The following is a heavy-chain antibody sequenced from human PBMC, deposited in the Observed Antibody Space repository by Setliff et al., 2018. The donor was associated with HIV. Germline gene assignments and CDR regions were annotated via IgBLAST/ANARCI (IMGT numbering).Heavy chain of an antibody. D-gene: IGHD6-13*01. CDR2: INPSGST. J-gene: IGHJ4*02. CDR3: ARESPSSSWFYFDF. Sequence: PSETLSLTCAVYGESFSGFYWNWIRQPPGKGLEWIGEINPSGSTNYNPSLKSRVTISVDTSKNQFSLKLSSVTAADTAVYYCARESPSSSWFYFDFWGQGTLVTVSS. V-gene: IGHV4-34*01. CDR1: GESFSGFY.